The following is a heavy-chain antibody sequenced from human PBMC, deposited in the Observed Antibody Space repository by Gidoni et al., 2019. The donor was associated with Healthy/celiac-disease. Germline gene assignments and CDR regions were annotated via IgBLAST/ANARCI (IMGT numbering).Heavy chain of an antibody. CDR1: GFTFSDYY. CDR2: IISSGSTI. J-gene: IGHJ3*02. D-gene: IGHD2-21*02. V-gene: IGHV3-11*01. CDR3: ASTACGGDCYFSPDAFDI. Sequence: QVQLVESGGGLVKPGGSLRLSCAASGFTFSDYYMSWIRQAPGKGLEWVSYIISSGSTIYYADSVKGRFTISRDNAKNSLYLQMNSLRAEDTAVYYCASTACGGDCYFSPDAFDIWGQGTMVTVSS.